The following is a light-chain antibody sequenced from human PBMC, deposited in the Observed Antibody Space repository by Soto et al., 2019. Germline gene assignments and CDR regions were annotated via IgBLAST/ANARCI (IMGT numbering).Light chain of an antibody. J-gene: IGKJ1*01. CDR2: KAS. V-gene: IGKV1-5*03. Sequence: DLQMTQSPSTLSASVGDRVTITCRASQSISTWLAWYQHKPGKAPKLLIYKASNLESGFPSRFSGSGSGTEFTLTISSLEPDDFATYYCQQYNRYWTFGQGTKVEMK. CDR1: QSISTW. CDR3: QQYNRYWT.